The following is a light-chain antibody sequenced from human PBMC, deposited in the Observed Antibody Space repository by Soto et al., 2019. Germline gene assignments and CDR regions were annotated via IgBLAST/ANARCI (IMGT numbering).Light chain of an antibody. Sequence: EIVLTQSPATLSLSPGERATLSCRASQSVSSYLAWYQQKPGQAPSLLIYDASNRATGIPARFSGSGSGTDFTLTISRLDPEDFAVYYGQQRSNWPPGRPFGKGTKLEIK. J-gene: IGKJ2*01. CDR3: QQRSNWPPGRP. CDR2: DAS. V-gene: IGKV3-11*01. CDR1: QSVSSY.